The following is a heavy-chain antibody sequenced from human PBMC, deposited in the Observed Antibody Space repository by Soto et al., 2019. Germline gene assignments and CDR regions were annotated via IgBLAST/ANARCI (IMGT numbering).Heavy chain of an antibody. V-gene: IGHV4-59*01. CDR1: GGSISSYY. D-gene: IGHD6-13*01. CDR2: IYYSGST. CDR3: ARDYSSSWSREGWFDP. J-gene: IGHJ5*02. Sequence: SETLSLTCTVSGGSISSYYWSWIRQPPGKGLEWIGYIYYSGSTNYNPSLKSRVTISVDTSKNQFSLKPSSVTAADTAVYYCARDYSSSWSREGWFDPWGQGTLVTVSS.